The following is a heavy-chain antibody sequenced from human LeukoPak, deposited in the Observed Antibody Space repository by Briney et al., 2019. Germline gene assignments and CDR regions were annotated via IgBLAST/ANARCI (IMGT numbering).Heavy chain of an antibody. CDR1: GGSFSGYY. V-gene: IGHV4-34*01. Sequence: SETLSLTCAVYGGSFSGYYWSWIRQPPGKGLEWIGEINHSGSTNYNPSLKSRVTISVDTSKNQFSLKLSSVTAADTAVYYCARGGVGSPIDYWGQGTLVTVSS. J-gene: IGHJ4*02. CDR2: INHSGST. CDR3: ARGGVGSPIDY. D-gene: IGHD3-10*01.